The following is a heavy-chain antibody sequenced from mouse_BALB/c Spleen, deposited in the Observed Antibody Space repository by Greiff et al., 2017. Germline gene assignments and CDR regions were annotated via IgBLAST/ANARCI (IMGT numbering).Heavy chain of an antibody. V-gene: IGHV5-6-5*01. CDR1: GFTFSSYA. D-gene: IGHD1-1*01. J-gene: IGHJ2*01. CDR3: AREVVATENYFDY. Sequence: EVKLMESGGGLVKPGGSLKLSCAASGFTFSSYAMSWVRQTPEKRLEWVASISSGGSTYYPDSVKGRFTISRDNARNILYLQMSSLRSEDTAMYYCAREVVATENYFDYWGQGTTLTVSS. CDR2: ISSGGST.